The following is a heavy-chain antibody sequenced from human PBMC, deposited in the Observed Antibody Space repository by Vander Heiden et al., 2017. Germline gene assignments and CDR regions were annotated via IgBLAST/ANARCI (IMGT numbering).Heavy chain of an antibody. V-gene: IGHV1-24*01. J-gene: IGHJ4*02. Sequence: QVQLVQSGAEVRKPGASVKVSCKVSGYILTEFAMQGGRQAPGKGLEWMGGFDPDDGETIYAQNLQGRVTTTEDTSTNTAYMELSSLRSEDTAVYYCATLPYFYDSSTYGSFDFWGQGTLVTVSS. CDR2: FDPDDGET. D-gene: IGHD3-22*01. CDR1: GYILTEFA. CDR3: ATLPYFYDSSTYGSFDF.